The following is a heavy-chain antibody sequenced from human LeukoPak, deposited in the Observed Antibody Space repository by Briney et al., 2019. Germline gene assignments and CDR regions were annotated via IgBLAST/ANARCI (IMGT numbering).Heavy chain of an antibody. CDR3: ARGGPIMITFGGVIVIPVIDY. Sequence: GASVKVSCKASGYTFTSYGISWVRQAPGQGLEWMGWISAYNGNTNYAQKLQGRVTTTTDTSTSTAYMELRSLRSDDTAVYYCARGGPIMITFGGVIVIPVIDYWGQGTLVTVSS. CDR1: GYTFTSYG. J-gene: IGHJ4*02. V-gene: IGHV1-18*01. CDR2: ISAYNGNT. D-gene: IGHD3-16*02.